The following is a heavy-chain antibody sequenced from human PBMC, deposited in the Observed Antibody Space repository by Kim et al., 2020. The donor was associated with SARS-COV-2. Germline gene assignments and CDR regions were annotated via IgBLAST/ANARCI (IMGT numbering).Heavy chain of an antibody. CDR2: IYYSGST. J-gene: IGHJ6*02. CDR1: GGSISSYY. V-gene: IGHV4-59*01. CDR3: ARDSYYYGSGIDYYGMDV. Sequence: SETLSLTCTVSGGSISSYYWSWIRQPPGKGLEWIGYIYYSGSTNYNPSLKSRVTISVDTSKNQFSLKLSSVTAADTAVYYCARDSYYYGSGIDYYGMDVWGQGTTVTVSS. D-gene: IGHD3-10*01.